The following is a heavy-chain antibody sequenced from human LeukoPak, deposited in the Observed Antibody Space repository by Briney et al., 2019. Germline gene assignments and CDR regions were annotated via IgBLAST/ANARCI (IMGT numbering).Heavy chain of an antibody. D-gene: IGHD3-10*01. CDR1: GCTFSNND. Sequence: GASVKVSCKASGCTFSNNDINWVRQATGQGLEWMGWINPNSGGTNYAQKFQGRVTMTRDKSIRTAYMELSRLTSDDTAVYYCARNIWFGESADAFDIWGQGTMVTVSS. CDR2: INPNSGGT. V-gene: IGHV1-2*02. CDR3: ARNIWFGESADAFDI. J-gene: IGHJ3*02.